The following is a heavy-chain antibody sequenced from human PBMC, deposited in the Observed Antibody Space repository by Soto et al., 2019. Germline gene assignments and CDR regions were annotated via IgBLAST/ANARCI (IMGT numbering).Heavy chain of an antibody. CDR2: INPSGGST. V-gene: IGHV1-46*03. CDR3: ARGPTPPYYYDSSAFDY. D-gene: IGHD3-22*01. J-gene: IGHJ4*02. Sequence: GASVKVSCKASGYTFTSYYMHWVRQAPGQGLEWMGIINPSGGSTSYAQKFQGRVTMTRDTSTSTVYMELSSLRSEDTAVYYCARGPTPPYYYDSSAFDYWGQGTLVTVSS. CDR1: GYTFTSYY.